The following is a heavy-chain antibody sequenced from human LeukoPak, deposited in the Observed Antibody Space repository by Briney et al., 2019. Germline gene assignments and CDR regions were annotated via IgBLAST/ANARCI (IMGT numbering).Heavy chain of an antibody. Sequence: ASVKVSCKVSGYTLTELSMHWVRQAPGKGLEWMGGFDPEDGETIYAQKFQGRVTMTEDTSTDAAYMELSSLRSEDTAVYYCATYPWFGELLYGNVQHWGQGTLVTVSS. V-gene: IGHV1-24*01. CDR3: ATYPWFGELLYGNVQH. D-gene: IGHD3-10*01. CDR2: FDPEDGET. J-gene: IGHJ1*01. CDR1: GYTLTELS.